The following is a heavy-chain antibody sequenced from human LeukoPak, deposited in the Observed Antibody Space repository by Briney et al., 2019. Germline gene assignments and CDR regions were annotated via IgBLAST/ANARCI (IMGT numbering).Heavy chain of an antibody. D-gene: IGHD3-10*01. V-gene: IGHV1-46*01. CDR1: GYTFTSYY. J-gene: IGHJ6*03. CDR3: ARDGQGLLWFGEGYYYMDV. CDR2: INPSGGST. Sequence: ASVKVSCKASGYTFTSYYMHWVRQAPGQGLEWMGIINPSGGSTSYAQKFQGRVTMTRDMSTSTAYMELRSLRSDDTAVYYCARDGQGLLWFGEGYYYMDVWGKGTTVTVSS.